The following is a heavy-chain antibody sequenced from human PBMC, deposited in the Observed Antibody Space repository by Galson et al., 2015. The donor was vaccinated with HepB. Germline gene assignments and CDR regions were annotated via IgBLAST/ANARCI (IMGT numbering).Heavy chain of an antibody. Sequence: SVKVSCKASGFTFINSAVQWVRQARGQRLEWIGWIVVGSGDAKYAQKFQESVTFSTDMSTSTAYMELSSLRFDDSAVYYCAASKEIALNTFGPYYYYAMDVWGQGSTLTVSS. J-gene: IGHJ6*02. V-gene: IGHV1-58*01. CDR3: AASKEIALNTFGPYYYYAMDV. CDR1: GFTFINSA. D-gene: IGHD2-8*01. CDR2: IVVGSGDA.